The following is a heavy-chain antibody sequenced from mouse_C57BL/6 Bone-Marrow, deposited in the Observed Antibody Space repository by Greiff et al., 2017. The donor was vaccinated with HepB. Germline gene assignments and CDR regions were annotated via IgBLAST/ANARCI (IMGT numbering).Heavy chain of an antibody. V-gene: IGHV1-64*01. J-gene: IGHJ3*01. CDR3: ARGRWLLAWFAY. Sequence: VQLQQPGAELVKPGASVKLSCKASGYTFTSYWMHWVKQRPGQGLEWIGMIHPNSGSTNYNEKFKSKATLTVDKSSSTAYMQLSSLTSEDSAVYYCARGRWLLAWFAYWGQGTRVTVSA. D-gene: IGHD2-3*01. CDR1: GYTFTSYW. CDR2: IHPNSGST.